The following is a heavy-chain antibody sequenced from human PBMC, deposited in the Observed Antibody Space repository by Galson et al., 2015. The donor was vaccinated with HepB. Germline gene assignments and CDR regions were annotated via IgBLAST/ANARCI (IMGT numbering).Heavy chain of an antibody. CDR2: ISQSGSSI. CDR1: GFTFRDFY. D-gene: IGHD3-22*01. Sequence: SLRLSCAASGFTFRDFYMGWLRVVPGKGLWWLSYISQSGSSIHYADSVRGRFTISRDNAKNSLYLQMNNLRAEDTAIYYCARWSQAYDHWGQGILVTVSS. J-gene: IGHJ4*02. V-gene: IGHV3-11*01. CDR3: ARWSQAYDH.